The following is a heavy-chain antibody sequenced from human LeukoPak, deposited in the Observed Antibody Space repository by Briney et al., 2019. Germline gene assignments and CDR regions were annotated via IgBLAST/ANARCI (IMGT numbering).Heavy chain of an antibody. V-gene: IGHV1-69*06. CDR3: ARVAQHGTAGVWGVMPYDY. Sequence: ASVKVSCNASGGTFSSYAISWVRQAPGQGLEWMGRIIPIFGTANYAQKFQGRVTITADKSTSTAYMELSSLRSEDTAVYYCARVAQHGTAGVWGVMPYDYWGQGTLVTVSS. CDR1: GGTFSSYA. D-gene: IGHD3-10*01. CDR2: IIPIFGTA. J-gene: IGHJ4*02.